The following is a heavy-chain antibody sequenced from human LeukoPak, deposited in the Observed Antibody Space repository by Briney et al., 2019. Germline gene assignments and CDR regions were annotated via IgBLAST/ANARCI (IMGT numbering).Heavy chain of an antibody. Sequence: ASETLSLTCTVSGGSISSYYWSWIRQPPGKGLEWIGYIYYSGSTNYNPSLKSRVTISVDTSKNQFSLKLSSVTAADTAVYYCATGSGYYFMWGQGTLVTVSS. V-gene: IGHV4-59*01. J-gene: IGHJ4*02. CDR2: IYYSGST. D-gene: IGHD3-3*01. CDR1: GGSISSYY. CDR3: ATGSGYYFM.